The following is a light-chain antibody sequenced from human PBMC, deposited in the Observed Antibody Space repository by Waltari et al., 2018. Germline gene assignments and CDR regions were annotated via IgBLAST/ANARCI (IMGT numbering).Light chain of an antibody. CDR1: SSDVGGHNY. CDR2: EVS. V-gene: IGLV2-14*01. CDR3: SSYSSSSPLWV. J-gene: IGLJ3*02. Sequence: QSALTQPASVSGSPGQSITIPCTGTSSDVGGHNYVSWYQQYPGNAPKVIIYEVSNRPSGVSNRFSGSKSGNTASLTISGLQAEDEADYYCSSYSSSSPLWVFGGGTKLTVL.